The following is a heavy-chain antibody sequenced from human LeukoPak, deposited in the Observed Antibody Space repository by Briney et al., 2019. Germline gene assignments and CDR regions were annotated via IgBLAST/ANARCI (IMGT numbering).Heavy chain of an antibody. D-gene: IGHD4-17*01. Sequence: GGSLRLSCAASGFTFSSYSMNWVRQAPGKGLEWVSYISSISSTIYYTDSVKGRFTISRDNSKNTLYLQMNSLRAEDTAIYYCVRAHIGDYGSFDYWGQGTLVTVSS. CDR3: VRAHIGDYGSFDY. CDR1: GFTFSSYS. J-gene: IGHJ4*02. V-gene: IGHV3-48*01. CDR2: ISSISSTI.